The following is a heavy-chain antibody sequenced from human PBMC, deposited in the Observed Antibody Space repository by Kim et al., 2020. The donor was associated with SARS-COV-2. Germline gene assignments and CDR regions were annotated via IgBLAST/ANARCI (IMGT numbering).Heavy chain of an antibody. J-gene: IGHJ6*02. CDR2: ISSSSSYT. D-gene: IGHD6-13*01. V-gene: IGHV3-11*06. CDR3: ANSSHAAAGFYYYGMDV. Sequence: GGSLRLSCAASGFTFSDYYMSWIRQAPGKGLEWVSYISSSSSYTNYADSVKGRFTISRDNAKNSLYLQMNSLRAEDTAVYYCANSSHAAAGFYYYGMDVWGQGTTVTVSS. CDR1: GFTFSDYY.